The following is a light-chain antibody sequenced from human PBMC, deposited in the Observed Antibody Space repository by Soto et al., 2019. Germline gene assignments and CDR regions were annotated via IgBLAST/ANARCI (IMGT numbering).Light chain of an antibody. J-gene: IGKJ1*01. CDR3: QQYNSLWT. CDR1: QSISSW. Sequence: DIQMTQSPSTLSASVGDRVPITCRASQSISSWLAWYQQKPGKAPNLLIYKASSLESGVPSRFSGSVSGTEFTLTISSLQPDDFATYYCQQYNSLWTFVQGTKVDI. CDR2: KAS. V-gene: IGKV1-5*03.